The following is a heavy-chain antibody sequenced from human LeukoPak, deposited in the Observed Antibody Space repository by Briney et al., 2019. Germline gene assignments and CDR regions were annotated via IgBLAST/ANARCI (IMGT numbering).Heavy chain of an antibody. V-gene: IGHV3-23*01. CDR2: ISGRTGGT. Sequence: GRSLRLSCAASGFTFSSYGMHWVRQAPGKGLEWVSAISGRTGGTYYADSVKGRFTISRDNSKSTLYLQMDSLRAEDTAVYYCAKCGNSGCHLIDYWGQGTLVTVSS. CDR3: AKCGNSGCHLIDY. J-gene: IGHJ4*02. D-gene: IGHD5-12*01. CDR1: GFTFSSYG.